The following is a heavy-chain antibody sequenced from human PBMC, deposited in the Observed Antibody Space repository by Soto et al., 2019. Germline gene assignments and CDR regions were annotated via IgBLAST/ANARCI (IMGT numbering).Heavy chain of an antibody. Sequence: SVKVSCKASGGTFSSYAISWVRQAPGQGLEWMGGIIPIFGTANYAQKFQGRVTITADESTSTAYMELSSLRSEDTAVYYCAREQRGDIVVLPAAQGDSNCFVSWGQGILVTVSS. V-gene: IGHV1-69*13. CDR3: AREQRGDIVVLPAAQGDSNCFVS. CDR1: GGTFSSYA. D-gene: IGHD2-2*01. CDR2: IIPIFGTA. J-gene: IGHJ5*01.